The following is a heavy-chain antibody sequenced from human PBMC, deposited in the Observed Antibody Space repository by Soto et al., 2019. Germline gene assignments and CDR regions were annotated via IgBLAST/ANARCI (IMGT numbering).Heavy chain of an antibody. CDR2: IRAYNGNT. D-gene: IGHD2-8*02. CDR3: SRGLVYNSFDP. J-gene: IGHJ5*02. Sequence: QVQLVQSGAEVKKPGASVKVSCKASGYTFTSYGISWVRQAPGQGIEWMGWIRAYNGNTTYAQKLQGRVTMTTNTPTSRAYMELSSLRSDDTAVYYGSRGLVYNSFDPWGQGTQVTVSS. CDR1: GYTFTSYG. V-gene: IGHV1-18*01.